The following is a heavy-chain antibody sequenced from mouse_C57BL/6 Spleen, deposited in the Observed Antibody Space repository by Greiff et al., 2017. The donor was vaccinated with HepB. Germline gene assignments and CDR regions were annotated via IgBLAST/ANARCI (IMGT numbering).Heavy chain of an antibody. CDR2: IYPGDGDT. V-gene: IGHV1-80*01. CDR3: ARKYYGSRDAMDY. J-gene: IGHJ4*01. D-gene: IGHD1-1*01. CDR1: GYAFSSYW. Sequence: QVQLKESGAELVKPGASVKISCKASGYAFSSYWMNWVKQRPGKGLEWIGQIYPGDGDTNYNGKFKGKATLTADKSSSTAYMQLSSLTTEDTAVYFCARKYYGSRDAMDYWGQGTSVTVSS.